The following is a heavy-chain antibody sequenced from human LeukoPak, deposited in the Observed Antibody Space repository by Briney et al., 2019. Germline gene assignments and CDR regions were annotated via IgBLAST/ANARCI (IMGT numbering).Heavy chain of an antibody. V-gene: IGHV1-2*02. CDR3: ARVRRITIFGVVIIKWAYFDY. CDR1: GYTFTVYY. CDR2: INPNSGGT. J-gene: IGHJ4*02. D-gene: IGHD3-3*01. Sequence: GASVTVSCKASGYTFTVYYMHWVRQAPGQGLEWMGWINPNSGGTNYAQKFQGRVTMTRDTSISTAYMELSRLRSDDTAVYYCARVRRITIFGVVIIKWAYFDYWGQGTLVTVSS.